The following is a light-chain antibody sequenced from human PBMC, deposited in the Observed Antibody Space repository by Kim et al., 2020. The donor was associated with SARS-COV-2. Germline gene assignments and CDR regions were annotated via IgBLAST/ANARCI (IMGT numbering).Light chain of an antibody. J-gene: IGKJ1*01. CDR3: QQYGNSLWT. Sequence: EIVLTQSPGTLSLSPGERATLSCRASRSVSSSYLAWYQQKPGQAPRLLIYGASSRATGIPDRFSGSGSGTDFTLTISRLEPEDFAMYYCQQYGNSLWTFGPGTKVDIK. CDR1: RSVSSSY. V-gene: IGKV3-20*01. CDR2: GAS.